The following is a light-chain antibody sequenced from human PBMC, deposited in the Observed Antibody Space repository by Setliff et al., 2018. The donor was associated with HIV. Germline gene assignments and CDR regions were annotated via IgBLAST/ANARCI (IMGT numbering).Light chain of an antibody. V-gene: IGLV2-18*02. J-gene: IGLJ1*01. CDR1: SSDVGSYNR. Sequence: QSALPQPPSVSGSPGQSVTISCTGTSSDVGSYNRVSWYQQPPGTAPKLMIYEVNNRPSGVPDRFSGSKSGNTASLTISGLQAEDEADYYCSSYTSISTYVFGTGTKVTVL. CDR2: EVN. CDR3: SSYTSISTYV.